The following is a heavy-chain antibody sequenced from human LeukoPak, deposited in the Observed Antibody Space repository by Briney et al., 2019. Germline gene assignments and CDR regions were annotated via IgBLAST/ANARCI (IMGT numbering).Heavy chain of an antibody. CDR2: ISGSGGST. V-gene: IGHV3-23*01. J-gene: IGHJ4*02. CDR1: GFTFSRNS. D-gene: IGHD2-15*01. CDR3: AKDQGGLDY. Sequence: GGSLRLSCAASGFTFSRNSMNWVRQAPGKGLEWVSAISGSGGSTYYADSVKGRFTISRDNSKNTLYLQMNSLRAEDTAVYYCAKDQGGLDYWGQGTLVTVSS.